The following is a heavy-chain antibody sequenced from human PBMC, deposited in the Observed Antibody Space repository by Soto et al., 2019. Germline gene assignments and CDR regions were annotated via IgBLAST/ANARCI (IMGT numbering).Heavy chain of an antibody. CDR1: GFTFSSYG. CDR3: ARGRLPGNYYYYGMDV. Sequence: VGSLRLSCAASGFTFSSYGMHWVRQAPGKGLEWVAVIWYDGSNKYYADSVKGRFTISRDNSKNTLYLQMNSLRAEDTAVYYCARGRLPGNYYYYGMDVWGQGTTVTVSS. CDR2: IWYDGSNK. V-gene: IGHV3-33*01. J-gene: IGHJ6*02.